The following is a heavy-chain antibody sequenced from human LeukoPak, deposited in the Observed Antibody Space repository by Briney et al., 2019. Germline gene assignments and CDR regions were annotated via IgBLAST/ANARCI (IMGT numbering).Heavy chain of an antibody. J-gene: IGHJ4*02. CDR2: ISAYNGNT. CDR1: GYTFTSYG. Sequence: ASVKLSCKASGYTFTSYGISWVRHPPGQGLEWMGWISAYNGNTNYAQKLQGRVTMTTDTSTSTAHMELRSLRSADTAVSSCARNRDPYSSSSFDYWGQGTLATVSS. CDR3: ARNRDPYSSSSFDY. V-gene: IGHV1-18*01. D-gene: IGHD6-6*01.